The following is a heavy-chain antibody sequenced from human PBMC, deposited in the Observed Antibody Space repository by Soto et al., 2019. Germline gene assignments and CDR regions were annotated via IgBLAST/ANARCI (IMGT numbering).Heavy chain of an antibody. CDR3: ARWYYYDRSVQVALDY. CDR1: GGTFSSYA. Sequence: SVKVSCKASGGTFSSYAISWVRQAPGQGLEWMGGIIPIFGTANYAQKFQGRVTITADKSTSTAYMELSSLRSEDTAVYYCARWYYYDRSVQVALDYRGQGTLVPVSS. V-gene: IGHV1-69*06. J-gene: IGHJ4*02. CDR2: IIPIFGTA. D-gene: IGHD3-22*01.